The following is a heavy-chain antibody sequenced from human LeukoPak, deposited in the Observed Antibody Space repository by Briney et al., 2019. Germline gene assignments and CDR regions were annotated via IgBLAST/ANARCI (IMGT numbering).Heavy chain of an antibody. CDR1: GFTFDDYA. CDR3: AKLAKYFYGAETFYFFEH. D-gene: IGHD3-10*01. CDR2: ISWNSGSI. V-gene: IGHV3-9*01. J-gene: IGHJ4*02. Sequence: GRSLRLSCAASGFTFDDYAMHWVRQAPGKGLEWVSGISWNSGSIGYADSVKGRFTISRDNAKNSLYLQMNSLRVEDTAVYYCAKLAKYFYGAETFYFFEHWGQGTPVTASS.